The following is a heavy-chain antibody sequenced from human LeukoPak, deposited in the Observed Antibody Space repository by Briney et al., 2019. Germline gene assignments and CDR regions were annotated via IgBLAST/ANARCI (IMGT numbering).Heavy chain of an antibody. J-gene: IGHJ5*02. D-gene: IGHD1-1*01. CDR1: GYTFTGYY. V-gene: IGHV1-2*02. CDR3: ARRELEPKASRFDP. Sequence: PQASVKVSCKASGYTFTGYYMHWVRQAPGQGLEWMGWINPNSGGTNYAQKFQGRVTMTRDTSISTAYMELSRLRSDDTAVYYCARRELEPKASRFDPWGQGTLVTVSS. CDR2: INPNSGGT.